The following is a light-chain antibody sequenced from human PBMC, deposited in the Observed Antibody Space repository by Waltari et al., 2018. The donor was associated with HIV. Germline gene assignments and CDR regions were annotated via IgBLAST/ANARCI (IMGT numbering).Light chain of an antibody. CDR2: ETD. Sequence: FLLTQPHSVSESPGKTVTISCTPTSGTIAGQYVLSYQQRPGRAPATEIYETDQRPPGVPPRFSGSVDRSTSSASLIISGRKTEDEADYHCQSYDNNDPTWVFGGGTKQTVL. J-gene: IGLJ3*02. CDR3: QSYDNNDPTWV. V-gene: IGLV6-57*03. CDR1: SGTIAGQY.